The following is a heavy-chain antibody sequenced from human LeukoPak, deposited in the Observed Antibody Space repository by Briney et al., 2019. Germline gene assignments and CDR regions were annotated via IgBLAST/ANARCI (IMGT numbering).Heavy chain of an antibody. Sequence: PGGSLRLSCAASGFTFSSHDMNWVRQAPGKGLEWVSSITTATSSYIYYADSVKGRFTISRDDPKNYLYLKLDSLRAEERAVYYWARDYGGPHYFDYWGQGTLVTVSS. CDR2: ITTATSSYI. J-gene: IGHJ4*02. CDR1: GFTFSSHD. V-gene: IGHV3-21*01. D-gene: IGHD2-15*01. CDR3: ARDYGGPHYFDY.